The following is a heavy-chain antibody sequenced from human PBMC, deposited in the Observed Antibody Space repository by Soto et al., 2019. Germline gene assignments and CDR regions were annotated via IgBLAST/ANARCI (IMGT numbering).Heavy chain of an antibody. J-gene: IGHJ6*02. CDR2: SGTAGDT. Sequence: GGSLRLSCAASGYTFSSYDMHWVRQATGKGLEWVSGSGTAGDTYYPGSVKGRFTISRENAKNSLYLQMNSLRAGDTAVYYCARLNADYYGMDVWRQGTTLTVSS. CDR3: ARLNADYYGMDV. CDR1: GYTFSSYD. V-gene: IGHV3-13*01.